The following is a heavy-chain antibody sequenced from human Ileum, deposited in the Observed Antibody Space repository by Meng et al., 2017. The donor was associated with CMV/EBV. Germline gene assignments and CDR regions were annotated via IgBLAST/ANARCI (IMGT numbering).Heavy chain of an antibody. J-gene: IGHJ5*02. CDR1: ISSGGYY. CDR3: ARTYYDFWSGSFQWFDP. Sequence: ISSGGYYWSWIRQPPGKGLEWIGYIYYSGSTYYNPSLKSRLTISVDTSKNHFSLKLSSVTAADTAMYYCARTYYDFWSGSFQWFDPWGQGTLVTVSS. D-gene: IGHD3-3*01. V-gene: IGHV4-30-4*08. CDR2: IYYSGST.